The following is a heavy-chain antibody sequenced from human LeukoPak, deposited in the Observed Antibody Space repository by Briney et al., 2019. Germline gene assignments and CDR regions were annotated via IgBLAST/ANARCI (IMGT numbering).Heavy chain of an antibody. V-gene: IGHV4-39*01. CDR3: ARLPLPYYFDY. CDR2: IYYSGTT. Sequence: SETLSHACTVSGGSISSSPYYWGWIRQPPGKGLEWIGSIYYSGTTHYSPSLESRVTISVDTSKNQFSLKLASVTAADTAVYYCARLPLPYYFDYWGQGTLVTVSS. J-gene: IGHJ4*02. CDR1: GGSISSSPYY.